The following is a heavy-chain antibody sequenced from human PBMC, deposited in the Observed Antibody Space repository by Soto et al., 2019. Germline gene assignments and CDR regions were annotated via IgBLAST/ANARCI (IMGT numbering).Heavy chain of an antibody. V-gene: IGHV4-31*03. D-gene: IGHD5-18*01. Sequence: SETLSLTCTVSGGSISSGGYYWSWIRQHPGKGLEWIGYIYYSGSTYYNPSLKSRVTISVDTSKNQFSLKLSSVTAADTAVYYCARDLSYTAMVEAYWFDPWGQGTLVTVSS. CDR2: IYYSGST. CDR3: ARDLSYTAMVEAYWFDP. CDR1: GGSISSGGYY. J-gene: IGHJ5*02.